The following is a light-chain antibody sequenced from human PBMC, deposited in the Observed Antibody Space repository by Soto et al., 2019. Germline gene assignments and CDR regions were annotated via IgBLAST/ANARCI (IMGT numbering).Light chain of an antibody. CDR3: SSYTTSNTRQIV. CDR2: DVS. J-gene: IGLJ1*01. V-gene: IGLV2-14*03. Sequence: QSVLTQPVSWSVSPGQSITISCTGTSSDVGGYNYVSWYQHHPGKAPKLMIFDVSNRPSGVSNRFSGSKSGNTASLTISGLQPEDEADYYCSSYTTSNTRQIVFGTGTKVTVL. CDR1: SSDVGGYNY.